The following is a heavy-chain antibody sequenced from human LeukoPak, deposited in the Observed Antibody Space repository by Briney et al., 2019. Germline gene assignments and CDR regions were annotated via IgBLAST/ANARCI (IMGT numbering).Heavy chain of an antibody. D-gene: IGHD4-17*01. CDR3: AKDRPTTVTNEGDYGMDV. V-gene: IGHV3-30*18. CDR2: ISYDGSNK. Sequence: GGSLRLSCAASGFTFSSYGMHWVRQAPGKGLEWVAVISYDGSNKYYADSVKGRFTISRDNSKNTLYLQMNSLRAEDTAVYYCAKDRPTTVTNEGDYGMDVWGQGTTVTVSS. CDR1: GFTFSSYG. J-gene: IGHJ6*02.